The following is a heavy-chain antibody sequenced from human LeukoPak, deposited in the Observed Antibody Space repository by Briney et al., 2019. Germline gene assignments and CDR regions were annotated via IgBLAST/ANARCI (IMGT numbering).Heavy chain of an antibody. Sequence: GGSLRLSCAASGFTFSSYWMSWVRQAPGKGLEWVANIKQDGSEKYYVDSVKGRFTISRDNAKNSLYLQMNSLRAEDTAVFYCARLPAYCSTTSCYVDYWGQGTLVTVSS. V-gene: IGHV3-7*01. CDR3: ARLPAYCSTTSCYVDY. CDR2: IKQDGSEK. D-gene: IGHD2-2*01. J-gene: IGHJ4*02. CDR1: GFTFSSYW.